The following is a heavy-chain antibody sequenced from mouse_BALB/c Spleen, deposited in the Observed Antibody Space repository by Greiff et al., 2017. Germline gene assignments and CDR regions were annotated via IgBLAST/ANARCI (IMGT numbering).Heavy chain of an antibody. J-gene: IGHJ1*01. CDR2: ISSGGSYT. CDR1: GFTFSSYG. V-gene: IGHV5-6*02. D-gene: IGHD1-1*01. Sequence: EVMLVESGGDLVKPGGSLKLSCAASGFTFSSYGMSWVRQTPDKRLEWVATISSGGSYTYYPDSVKGRFTISRDNAKNTLYLQMSRLKSEDTAMYYCARGDYYGSSWYFDVWGAGTTVTVSS. CDR3: ARGDYYGSSWYFDV.